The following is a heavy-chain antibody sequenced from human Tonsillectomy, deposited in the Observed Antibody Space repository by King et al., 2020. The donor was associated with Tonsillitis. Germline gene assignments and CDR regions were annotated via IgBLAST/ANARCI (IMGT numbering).Heavy chain of an antibody. J-gene: IGHJ4*02. CDR1: GFTFIAFW. Sequence: VQLVESGGGLVQPGGNLRLSFSASGFTFIAFWRTLVRPAPGQGLEWVATTKQEGSENWYVVSVEGRFTISRDNAKNSLYLQMNSLRAEDTAVYYCARDQGYSSFDYWGQGTLVTVSS. V-gene: IGHV3-7*04. CDR2: TKQEGSEN. D-gene: IGHD2-21*01. CDR3: ARDQGYSSFDY.